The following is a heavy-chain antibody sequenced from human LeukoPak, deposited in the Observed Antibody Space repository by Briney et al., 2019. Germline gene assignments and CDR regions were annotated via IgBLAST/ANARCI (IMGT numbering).Heavy chain of an antibody. CDR3: ARDLYGVSHDY. CDR1: GFTFSSYG. V-gene: IGHV3-30*02. Sequence: GGSMRLSCAASGFTFSSYGMHWVRQAPGKGLEWVAFITYDGSNKYSADSVKGRFTISRDNSKNTLYLQMNSLRAEDTAVYYCARDLYGVSHDYWGQGTLITVSS. D-gene: IGHD4-17*01. J-gene: IGHJ4*02. CDR2: ITYDGSNK.